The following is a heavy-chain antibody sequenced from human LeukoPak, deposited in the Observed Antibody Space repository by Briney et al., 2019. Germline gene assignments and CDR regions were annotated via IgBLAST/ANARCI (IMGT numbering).Heavy chain of an antibody. CDR2: IYYSGST. CDR1: GGSISSYY. J-gene: IGHJ4*02. Sequence: TETLSLTCTVSGGSISSYYWSWIRQPPGKGLEWIGYIYYSGSTNYNPSLKSRVTISVDTSKNHFSLKLSSVTAADTAVYYCARAPYNILTGWPSNFDYWGQGTLVSVSS. D-gene: IGHD3-9*01. CDR3: ARAPYNILTGWPSNFDY. V-gene: IGHV4-59*01.